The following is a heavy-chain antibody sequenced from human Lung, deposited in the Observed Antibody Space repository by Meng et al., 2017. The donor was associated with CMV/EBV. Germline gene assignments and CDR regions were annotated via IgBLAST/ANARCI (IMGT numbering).Heavy chain of an antibody. J-gene: IGHJ5*02. CDR2: IYGDDEK. CDR3: ARAAARPSDWFDP. CDR1: GFSLSTSGVG. V-gene: IGHV2-5*02. D-gene: IGHD6-6*01. Sequence: QIPLKESCPTLVKPTQTLTLTCTFSGFSLSTSGVGVGWIRQSPGKALECLAIIYGDDEKRYSPSLESRLTVTKDTSKNQVVLTMTNMVPVDTATYYCARAAARPSDWFDPWGQGTLVTVSS.